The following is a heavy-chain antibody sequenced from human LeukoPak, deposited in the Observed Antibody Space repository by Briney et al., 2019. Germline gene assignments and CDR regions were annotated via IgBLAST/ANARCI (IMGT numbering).Heavy chain of an antibody. CDR1: GGSISSYY. Sequence: SETLSLTCTVSGGSISSYYWSWIRQPPGKGLEWIGYIYYSGSTNYNPSLKSRVTISVDTSKNQCSLKLSSVTAADTAVYYCARHDSEYCSGGSCYSVVENWFDPWGQGTLVTVSS. CDR2: IYYSGST. J-gene: IGHJ5*02. CDR3: ARHDSEYCSGGSCYSVVENWFDP. D-gene: IGHD2-15*01. V-gene: IGHV4-59*08.